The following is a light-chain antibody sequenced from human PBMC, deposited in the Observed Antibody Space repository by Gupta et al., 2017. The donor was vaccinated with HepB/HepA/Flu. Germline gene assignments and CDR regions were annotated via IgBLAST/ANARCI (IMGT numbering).Light chain of an antibody. J-gene: IGKJ1*01. CDR2: GAS. CDR1: QSVSSN. CDR3: QQYNNWPRT. V-gene: IGKV3-15*01. Sequence: EIVMTQSPATLSVSPGERATLSCRASQSVSSNLAWYQQKPGQAPRLLNYGASTRATGIPARFSGSGSGTEFTLTISSLQSEDFAVYYCQQYNNWPRTFGPGTKVEIK.